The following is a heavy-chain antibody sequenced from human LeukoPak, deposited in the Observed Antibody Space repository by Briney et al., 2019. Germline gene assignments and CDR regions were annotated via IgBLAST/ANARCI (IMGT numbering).Heavy chain of an antibody. V-gene: IGHV3-23*01. CDR2: IRGSGGYT. CDR3: ASLFPRFLERPSDAFDI. J-gene: IGHJ3*02. Sequence: PGGSLRLSCEASGLTFSSYAMSWVRQAPGKGLEWVSAIRGSGGYTYYADSVKGRFTISRDNSKNTLYLQMNSLRAEDTAVYYCASLFPRFLERPSDAFDIWGQGTMVTVSS. CDR1: GLTFSSYA. D-gene: IGHD3-3*01.